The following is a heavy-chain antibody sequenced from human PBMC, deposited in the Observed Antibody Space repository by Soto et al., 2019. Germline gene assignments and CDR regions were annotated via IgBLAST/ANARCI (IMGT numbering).Heavy chain of an antibody. Sequence: ETLSLTCAVSGGSISSSNWWSWVRQPPGKGLEWIGEIYHSGSTNYNPSLKSRVTISVDKSKNQFSLKLSSVTAADTAVYYCARSYYGSGSLAVYYYYYYGMDVWGQGTTVTVSS. V-gene: IGHV4-4*02. CDR3: ARSYYGSGSLAVYYYYYYGMDV. D-gene: IGHD3-10*01. J-gene: IGHJ6*02. CDR2: IYHSGST. CDR1: GGSISSSNW.